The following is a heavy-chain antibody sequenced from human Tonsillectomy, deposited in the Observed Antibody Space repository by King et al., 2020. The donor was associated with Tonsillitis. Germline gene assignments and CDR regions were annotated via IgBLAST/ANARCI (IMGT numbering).Heavy chain of an antibody. CDR3: ARDYHLTYYDFWSGYLDS. V-gene: IGHV3-30*04. CDR2: ISYDGSNK. Sequence: VQLVESGGGVVQPGRSLRLSCAASGFTFSSYAMHWVRQAPGKGLEWVAVISYDGSNKYYADSVKGRFTISRDNSKNTLYLQMNSLRAEDTAVYYCARDYHLTYYDFWSGYLDSWGQGTLVTVSS. J-gene: IGHJ4*02. CDR1: GFTFSSYA. D-gene: IGHD3-3*01.